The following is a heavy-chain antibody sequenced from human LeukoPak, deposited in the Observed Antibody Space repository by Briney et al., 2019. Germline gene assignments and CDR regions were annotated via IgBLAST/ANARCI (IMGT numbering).Heavy chain of an antibody. D-gene: IGHD2-21*01. CDR2: INPSISSR. CDR3: ARSGMWFSTND. Sequence: ASVKVSCKASGCTVTNYYMHWVRQAPGQGHEWMGMINPSISSRTYAQKFQGRVTVTSDTSTSTVYMEVSSLRSEDTAIYYCARSGMWFSTNDWGQGTLVTVSS. V-gene: IGHV1-46*01. CDR1: GCTVTNYY. J-gene: IGHJ4*02.